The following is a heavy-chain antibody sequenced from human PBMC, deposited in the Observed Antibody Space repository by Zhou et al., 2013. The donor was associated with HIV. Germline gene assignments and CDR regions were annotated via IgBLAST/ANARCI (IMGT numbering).Heavy chain of an antibody. CDR1: GGTFSNYA. D-gene: IGHD6-6*01. J-gene: IGHJ6*03. CDR2: VVPILATA. V-gene: IGHV1-69*11. CDR3: ARFRGSIDYYYYMDV. Sequence: QVQLVQSGAEVKKPGSSVKVSCKASGGTFSNYAINWVRQAPGQGLEWMGGVVPILATANYAQKFQGRVTMTADELTNTAYMELSSLRYEDTAVYYCARFRGSIDYYYYMDVWGKGTTVTVS.